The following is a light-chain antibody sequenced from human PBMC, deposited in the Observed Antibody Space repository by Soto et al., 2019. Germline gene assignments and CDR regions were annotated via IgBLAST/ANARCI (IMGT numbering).Light chain of an antibody. CDR3: TSYSSANALGV. CDR2: DVF. Sequence: QSALTQPASVSGSPGQSITISCTGTSSDVGGYSYVSWYQQHPGKAPKLIIYDVFSRPSGVSTRFSGSKSGNTASLTISGLQDDDEADYYWTSYSSANALGVFGGGTQLTVL. V-gene: IGLV2-14*01. J-gene: IGLJ2*01. CDR1: SSDVGGYSY.